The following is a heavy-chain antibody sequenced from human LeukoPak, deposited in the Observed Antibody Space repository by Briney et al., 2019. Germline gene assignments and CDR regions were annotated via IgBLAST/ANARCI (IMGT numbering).Heavy chain of an antibody. D-gene: IGHD6-6*01. CDR1: GYTFTGYY. J-gene: IGHJ4*02. V-gene: IGHV1-8*02. CDR3: ARGRLSGIAARRVFDY. CDR2: MNPNSGNT. Sequence: ASVKVSCKASGYTFTGYYMHWVRQATGQGLEWMGWMNPNSGNTGYAQKFQGRVTMTRNTSISTAYMELSSLRSEDTAVYYCARGRLSGIAARRVFDYWGQGTLVTVSS.